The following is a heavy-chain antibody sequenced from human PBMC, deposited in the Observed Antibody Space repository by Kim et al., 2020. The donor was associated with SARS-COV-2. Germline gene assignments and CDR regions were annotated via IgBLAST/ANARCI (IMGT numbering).Heavy chain of an antibody. CDR3: ASGLRKYYDFWSGPLVHY. J-gene: IGHJ6*01. D-gene: IGHD3-3*01. CDR2: INHSGST. Sequence: SETLSLTCAVYGGSFSGYYWSWIRQPPGKGLEWIGEINHSGSTNYNPSLKSRVTISVDTSKNQFSLKLSSVTAADTAVYYCASGLRKYYDFWSGPLVHY. CDR1: GGSFSGYY. V-gene: IGHV4-34*01.